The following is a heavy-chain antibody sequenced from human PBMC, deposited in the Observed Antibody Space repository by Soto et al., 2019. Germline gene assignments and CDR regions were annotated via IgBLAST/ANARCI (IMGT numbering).Heavy chain of an antibody. CDR2: ISAYNGNT. CDR1: GYTFTSYG. V-gene: IGHV1-18*01. Sequence: ASVKVSCKASGYTFTSYGISWVRQAPGQGLEWMGWISAYNGNTNYAQKLQGRVTMTTDTSTSTAYMELRSLRSDDTAVYYCAREMHYYYYYYIDVWGKGTTVTVSS. CDR3: AREMHYYYYYYIDV. J-gene: IGHJ6*03.